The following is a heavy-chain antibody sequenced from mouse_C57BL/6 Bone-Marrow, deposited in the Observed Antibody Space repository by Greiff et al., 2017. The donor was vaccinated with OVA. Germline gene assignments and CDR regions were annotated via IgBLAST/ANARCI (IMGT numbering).Heavy chain of an antibody. J-gene: IGHJ2*01. CDR1: GFTFSSYA. CDR2: ISDGGSYT. Sequence: EVKLVESGGGLVKPGGSLKLSCAASGFTFSSYAMSWVRQTPEKRLEWVATISDGGSYTYYPDNVKGRFTISRDNAKNNLYLQLSHLKSEDTAKYYCAREGDYWGQGTTLTVSS. CDR3: AREGDY. V-gene: IGHV5-4*01.